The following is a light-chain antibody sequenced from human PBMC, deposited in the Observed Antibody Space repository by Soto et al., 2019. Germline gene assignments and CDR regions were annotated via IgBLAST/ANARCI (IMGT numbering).Light chain of an antibody. Sequence: EIVLTQSPATLSLSPGERATLSCRASQSVGSYLAWYQHKPGQPPRLLIYDASNRATGIPARFSGRGSGTDFTLTISSLEPEDFAVYYCQQRSNWPPTWTFGQGTKVEIK. CDR3: QQRSNWPPTWT. V-gene: IGKV3-11*01. CDR1: QSVGSY. CDR2: DAS. J-gene: IGKJ1*01.